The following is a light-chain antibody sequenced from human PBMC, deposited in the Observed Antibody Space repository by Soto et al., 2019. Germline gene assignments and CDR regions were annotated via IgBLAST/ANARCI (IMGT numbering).Light chain of an antibody. J-gene: IGKJ4*01. V-gene: IGKV2-28*01. CDR1: QSLLHSSGRYY. Sequence: VMTQSPLSLPVTPGEPASISCRSSQSLLHSSGRYYLDWYLQKPGQSPQLLIYLGSHRASGVPDRFSGSGSGTDFTLTISRVEAEDVGIYYCIQALQTPFAFGGGTRVEIK. CDR2: LGS. CDR3: IQALQTPFA.